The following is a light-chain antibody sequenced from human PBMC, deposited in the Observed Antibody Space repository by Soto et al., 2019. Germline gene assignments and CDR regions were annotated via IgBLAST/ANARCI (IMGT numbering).Light chain of an antibody. Sequence: DLPMTQSPFFLSASVGDRVTITCRASQSIGKHLNWYQQKPGKAPKFLVYGVSKLQSGVPSRFTGSGSGTDFTLTVNDLQPEEFATYYCQQSYSSPTTFGQGTRLEI. J-gene: IGKJ5*01. CDR3: QQSYSSPTT. V-gene: IGKV1-39*01. CDR1: QSIGKH. CDR2: GVS.